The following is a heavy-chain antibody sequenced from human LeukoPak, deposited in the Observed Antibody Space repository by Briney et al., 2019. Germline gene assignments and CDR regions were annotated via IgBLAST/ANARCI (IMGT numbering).Heavy chain of an antibody. V-gene: IGHV3-23*01. CDR3: AKDVGFCSGDSCSFFDY. CDR2: ISGSGGST. Sequence: GGSLRLSCAASGFTFSSYAMSWVRQAPGKGLEWVSAISGSGGSTYYADSVKGRFTISRDNSKSTLYLQMNTLRLEDTALYYCAKDVGFCSGDSCSFFDYWGQGTLVTVSS. CDR1: GFTFSSYA. J-gene: IGHJ4*02. D-gene: IGHD2-15*01.